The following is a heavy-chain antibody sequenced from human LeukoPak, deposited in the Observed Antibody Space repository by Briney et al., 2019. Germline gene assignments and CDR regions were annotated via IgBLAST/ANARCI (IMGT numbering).Heavy chain of an antibody. D-gene: IGHD3-22*01. V-gene: IGHV1-18*01. CDR3: ARAGYYYDSSGYIIPTDY. Sequence: ASVKVSCKASGYTFTNYGISWVRQAPGQGLEWKGWISAYNGNTMYTQRVQGRVTMTTDTSTSTAYMELRSLRSDDTAVYYCARAGYYYDSSGYIIPTDYWGQGTLVTVSS. CDR1: GYTFTNYG. J-gene: IGHJ4*02. CDR2: ISAYNGNT.